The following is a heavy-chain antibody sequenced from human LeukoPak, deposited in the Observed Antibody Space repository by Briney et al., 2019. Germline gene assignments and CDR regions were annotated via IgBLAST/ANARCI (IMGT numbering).Heavy chain of an antibody. J-gene: IGHJ4*02. CDR2: ISWNSGSI. Sequence: PGGSLRLSCAASGFTFDDYAMHWVRQAPGKGLEWASGISWNSGSIGCADSVKGRFTISRDNAKNSLYLQMNSLRAEDTALYYCAKDNRIGGYDWSLGYWGQGTLVTVSS. V-gene: IGHV3-9*01. CDR3: AKDNRIGGYDWSLGY. CDR1: GFTFDDYA. D-gene: IGHD5-12*01.